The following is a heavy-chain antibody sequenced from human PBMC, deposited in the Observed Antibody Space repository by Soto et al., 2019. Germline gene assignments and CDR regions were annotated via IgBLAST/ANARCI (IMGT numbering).Heavy chain of an antibody. CDR2: ISQTGGTS. Sequence: GGSLRLSCVTSGFDFKTYAMTWIRHIPGKGLQWVSTISQTGGTSYYVDSVRGRFTISRDNSDNVLFLQMDALRIEDTAMYYCARSLEDYSTHNLYASRGQRTLVIVS. V-gene: IGHV3-23*01. CDR3: ARSLEDYSTHNLYAS. CDR1: GFDFKTYA. D-gene: IGHD3-3*01. J-gene: IGHJ1*01.